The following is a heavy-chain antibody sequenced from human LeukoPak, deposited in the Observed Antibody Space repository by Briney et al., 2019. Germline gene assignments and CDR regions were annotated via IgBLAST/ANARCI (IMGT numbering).Heavy chain of an antibody. CDR3: APYYYGSGSQNNWFDP. CDR1: GGSLTGYY. CDR2: INHSGST. J-gene: IGHJ5*02. V-gene: IGHV4-34*01. D-gene: IGHD3-10*01. Sequence: PSETLSLTCGVSGGSLTGYYWSWIRQPPGKGLEWIGEINHSGSTNYNPSLKSRVTISVDTSKNQFSLKLSSVTAADTAVYYCAPYYYGSGSQNNWFDPWGQGTLVTVSS.